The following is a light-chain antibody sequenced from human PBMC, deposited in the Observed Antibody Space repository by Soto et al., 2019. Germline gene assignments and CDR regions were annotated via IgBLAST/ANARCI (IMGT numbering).Light chain of an antibody. CDR2: DAA. J-gene: IGKJ5*01. CDR1: QDISNY. CDR3: QQSDSLPIT. Sequence: DIQMTQSPSSLSASVGDRVTITCRASQDISNYLNWYQQRPGKAPKRLIYDAANLERGVPSRCSRTRSGAHFTFAITSLQPEGVATYYCQQSDSLPITFGQGTGLEI. V-gene: IGKV1-33*01.